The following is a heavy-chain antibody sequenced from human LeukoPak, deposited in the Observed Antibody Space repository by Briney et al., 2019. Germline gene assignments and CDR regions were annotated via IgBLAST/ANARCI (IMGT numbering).Heavy chain of an antibody. CDR1: GGSISSYY. CDR3: GAVTNPYYFDY. CDR2: IYYSEST. V-gene: IGHV4-59*05. D-gene: IGHD4-17*01. Sequence: SETLSLTCTVSGGSISSYYWSWIRQPPGKGLEWIGSIYYSESTYYNPSLKSRVAISIDTSNNQFSLKLSSVTAADTAVYYCGAVTNPYYFDYWGQGTLVTVSS. J-gene: IGHJ4*02.